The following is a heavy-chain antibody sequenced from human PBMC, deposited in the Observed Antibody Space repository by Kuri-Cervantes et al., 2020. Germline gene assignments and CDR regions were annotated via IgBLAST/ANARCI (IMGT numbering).Heavy chain of an antibody. CDR3: ARSPIVVVTQYYFDY. CDR2: IYYSGST. V-gene: IGHV4-59*12. D-gene: IGHD2-21*02. J-gene: IGHJ4*02. CDR1: GGSISSYY. Sequence: SETLSLTCTVSGGSISSYYWSWIRQPPGKGLEWIGYIYYSGSTNYNPSLKSRVTISVDTSKNQFSLKLSSVTAADTAVYYCARSPIVVVTQYYFDYWGQGTLVTVSS.